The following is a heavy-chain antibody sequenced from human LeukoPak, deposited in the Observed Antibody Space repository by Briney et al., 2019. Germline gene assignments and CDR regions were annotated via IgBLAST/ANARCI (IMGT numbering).Heavy chain of an antibody. Sequence: GGSLRLSCAASGFTFSSYAMHWVRQAPGKGLEWVAVISYDGSNKYYADSVKGRFTISRDNSKNTLYLQMNSLRAEDTAVYYCAREKEDNPLFFDYWGQGTLVTVSS. J-gene: IGHJ4*02. CDR3: AREKEDNPLFFDY. CDR1: GFTFSSYA. CDR2: ISYDGSNK. D-gene: IGHD1-14*01. V-gene: IGHV3-30-3*01.